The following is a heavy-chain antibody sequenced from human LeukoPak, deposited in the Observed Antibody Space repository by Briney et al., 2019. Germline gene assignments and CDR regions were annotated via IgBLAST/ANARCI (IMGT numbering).Heavy chain of an antibody. Sequence: SETLSLTCTVSGGSISSYYWSWIRQPPGKGLEWIGYIYYSGSTNYNPSLKSRVTISVDTSKNQFSLKLISVTAADTAVYYCARYLAVAGVDYWGQGTLVTVSS. V-gene: IGHV4-59*08. CDR1: GGSISSYY. CDR3: ARYLAVAGVDY. J-gene: IGHJ4*02. CDR2: IYYSGST. D-gene: IGHD6-19*01.